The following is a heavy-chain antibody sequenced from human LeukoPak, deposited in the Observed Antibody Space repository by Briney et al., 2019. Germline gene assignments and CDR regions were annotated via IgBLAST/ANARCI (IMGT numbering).Heavy chain of an antibody. V-gene: IGHV3-23*01. D-gene: IGHD5-18*01. CDR3: AKDATWIQLWLHA. Sequence: GGSLRLSCAASGFTFSNYAMNWVRQAPGKGLEWISGISGSGGSTYYADSVKGRFTISRDNSKNTLYQQMNSLRAEDTAVYYCAKDATWIQLWLHAWGQGTLVTVSS. J-gene: IGHJ4*02. CDR1: GFTFSNYA. CDR2: ISGSGGST.